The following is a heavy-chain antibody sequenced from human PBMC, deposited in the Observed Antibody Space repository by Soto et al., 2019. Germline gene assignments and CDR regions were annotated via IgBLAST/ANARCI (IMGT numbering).Heavy chain of an antibody. V-gene: IGHV3-30*18. CDR1: GFTFSSYG. CDR2: ISYDGSNK. CDR3: AKDRRIAARPNYYYYYMDV. Sequence: GGSLRLSCAASGFTFSSYGMHWVRQAPGKGLEWVAVISYDGSNKYYADSVKGRFTISRDNSKNTLYLQMNSLRAEDTAVYYCAKDRRIAARPNYYYYYMDVWGKGTTVTVSS. D-gene: IGHD6-6*01. J-gene: IGHJ6*03.